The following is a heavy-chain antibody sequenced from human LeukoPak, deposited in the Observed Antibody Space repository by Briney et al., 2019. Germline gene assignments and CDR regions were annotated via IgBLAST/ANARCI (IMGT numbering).Heavy chain of an antibody. CDR3: ARQGGDNGYYYFDF. CDR1: GGSIRSSHYY. D-gene: IGHD4-17*01. CDR2: VYYSGST. J-gene: IGHJ4*02. V-gene: IGHV4-39*01. Sequence: PSETLSLTCSVSGGSIRSSHYYWGWIRQPRGQGVEWIASVYYSGSTYYTPSLRSRVTISIDTSKNQFSLKLTSVTAADTAVFYCARQGGDNGYYYFDFWGQGTLVTVSS.